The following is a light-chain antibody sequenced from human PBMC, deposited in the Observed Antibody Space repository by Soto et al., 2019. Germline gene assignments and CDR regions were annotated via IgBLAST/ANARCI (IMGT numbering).Light chain of an antibody. J-gene: IGKJ1*01. CDR1: QSISSY. Sequence: DIQMTQSPSSLSASVGDRVTITCRASQSISSYLNWYQQKPGKAPKLLIYAASNLQSGVPSRFSGSGSGTDFTLTISSLQPEDFATYYCQQYHTFWTFGQGTKVDIK. CDR2: AAS. V-gene: IGKV1-39*01. CDR3: QQYHTFWT.